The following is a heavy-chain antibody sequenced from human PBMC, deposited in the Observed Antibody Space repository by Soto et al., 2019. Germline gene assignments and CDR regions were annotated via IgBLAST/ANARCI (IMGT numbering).Heavy chain of an antibody. CDR2: ISAYNGNT. V-gene: IGHV1-18*01. CDR1: GYTFTSYG. D-gene: IGHD2-8*01. CDR3: ARDVGYCTNGVCYTYGMDV. J-gene: IGHJ6*02. Sequence: ASVKVSCKASGYTFTSYGISWVLQAPGQGLEWMGWISAYNGNTNYAQKLQGRVTMTTDTSTSTAYMELRSLRSDDTAVYYCARDVGYCTNGVCYTYGMDVWGQGTTVTVSS.